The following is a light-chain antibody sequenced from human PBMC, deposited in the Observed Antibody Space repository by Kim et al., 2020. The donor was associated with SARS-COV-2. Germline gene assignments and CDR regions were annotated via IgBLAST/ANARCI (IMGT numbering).Light chain of an antibody. J-gene: IGLJ1*01. V-gene: IGLV3-19*01. CDR1: SLGDFY. Sequence: SSELTQDPAVSVALGQTVKMTCQGDSLGDFYASWYQQKPGQAPVLVLYGRNSRPSGIPDRFSGSSSGNTASLTITGAQAEDAADYYCKSRRDSRRHLFVF. CDR3: KSRRDSRRHLFV. CDR2: GRN.